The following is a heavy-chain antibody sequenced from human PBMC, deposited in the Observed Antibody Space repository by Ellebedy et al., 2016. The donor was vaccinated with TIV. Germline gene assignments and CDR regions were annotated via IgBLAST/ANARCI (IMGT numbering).Heavy chain of an antibody. D-gene: IGHD2-21*02. V-gene: IGHV3-74*01. J-gene: IGHJ4*01. CDR3: STLSDTGY. Sequence: GESLKISCAASGFTFSRHWMHWIRQAPGKGLVWLSRINGDGGFTSHGDFVKGRFTISRDNVKNTLYLQMNSLKAEDTAMYYCSTLSDTGYWGHGTLVTVSS. CDR2: INGDGGFT. CDR1: GFTFSRHW.